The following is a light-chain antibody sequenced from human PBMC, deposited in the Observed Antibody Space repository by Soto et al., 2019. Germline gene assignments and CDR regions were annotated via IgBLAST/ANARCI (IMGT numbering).Light chain of an antibody. CDR2: DAS. V-gene: IGKV1-5*01. CDR1: QSISSW. Sequence: DIQMAQSPSTLSASVGDRVTITCRASQSISSWLAWYRQKPGKAPKLLIYDASSLESGVPSRFSGSGSGTEFTLTISSLQPDDFATYYCQHYDSYPWTVGQGTKVEIK. CDR3: QHYDSYPWT. J-gene: IGKJ1*01.